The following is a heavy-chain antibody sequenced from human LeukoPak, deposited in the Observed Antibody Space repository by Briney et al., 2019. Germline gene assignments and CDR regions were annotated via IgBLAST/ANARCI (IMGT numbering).Heavy chain of an antibody. J-gene: IGHJ3*02. D-gene: IGHD4-23*01. V-gene: IGHV4-30-4*08. CDR3: ASSNYGGNSGGAFDI. Sequence: SETLSLTCTVSGGSISSGDYYWSWLRQPLGKGLEWIGYIYYSGSTYYNPSLKSRVTISVDTSKNQFSLKLSSVTAADTAVYYCASSNYGGNSGGAFDIWGQGTMVTVSS. CDR2: IYYSGST. CDR1: GGSISSGDYY.